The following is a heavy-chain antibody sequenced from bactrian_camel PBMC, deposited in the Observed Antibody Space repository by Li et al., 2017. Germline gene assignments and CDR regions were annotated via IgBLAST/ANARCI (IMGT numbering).Heavy chain of an antibody. CDR2: IDTGEEDT. J-gene: IGHJ4*01. D-gene: IGHD7*01. CDR3: AAMTPETVAPVMSNT. Sequence: DVQLVESGGGSVQPGGSLRLSCAASGSAASNIQSKAWFRQAPGDERRGVAAIDTGEEDTYYADSVKGRFTISQDDARNTVFLEMNSLKPEDTAMYYCAAMTPETVAPVMSNTGARGPRSPSP. CDR1: GSAASNIQS. V-gene: IGHV3S31*01.